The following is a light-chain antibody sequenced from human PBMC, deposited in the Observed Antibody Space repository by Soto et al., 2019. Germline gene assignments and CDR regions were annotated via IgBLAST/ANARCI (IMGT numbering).Light chain of an antibody. CDR2: DAP. V-gene: IGKV1-5*01. CDR3: QQYKTWCT. Sequence: IQMTPSPSTLSASLGDTVSVTFRASEDVAKFLAWHQQKPGRAPEILISDAPDLKSGVPSRFRGSGTGTDFTLTISGLQPDDSATSYCQQYKTWCTFGKGTKVDIK. CDR1: EDVAKF. J-gene: IGKJ1*01.